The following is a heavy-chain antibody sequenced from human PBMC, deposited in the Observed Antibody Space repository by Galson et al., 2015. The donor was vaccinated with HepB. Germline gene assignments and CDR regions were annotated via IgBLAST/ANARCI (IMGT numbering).Heavy chain of an antibody. CDR2: IWYDGSNK. Sequence: SLRLSCAASGFTFSSYGMHWVRQAPGKGLEWVAVIWYDGSNKYYADSVKGRLTISRDNSKNTLYLQMNSLRAEDTAVYYCAKDVRFLPRRTDYYYYGMDVWGQGTTVTVSS. V-gene: IGHV3-33*06. CDR3: AKDVRFLPRRTDYYYYGMDV. J-gene: IGHJ6*02. D-gene: IGHD3-10*02. CDR1: GFTFSSYG.